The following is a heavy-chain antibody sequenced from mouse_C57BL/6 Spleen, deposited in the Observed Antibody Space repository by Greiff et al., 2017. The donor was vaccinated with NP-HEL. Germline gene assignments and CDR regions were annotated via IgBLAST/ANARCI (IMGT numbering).Heavy chain of an antibody. CDR1: GFSFNTYA. CDR3: VRHWGGYFDY. V-gene: IGHV10-1*01. J-gene: IGHJ2*01. Sequence: EVKLVESGGGLVQPKGSLKLSCAASGFSFNTYAMNWVRQAPGKGLVWVARIRSKSNNYATYYADSVKDRFTISRDDSESMLYLQMNNLKTEDTAMYYCVRHWGGYFDYWGQGTTLTVSS. CDR2: IRSKSNNYAT.